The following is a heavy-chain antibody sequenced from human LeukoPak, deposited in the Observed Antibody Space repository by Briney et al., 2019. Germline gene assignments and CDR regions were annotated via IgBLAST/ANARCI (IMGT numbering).Heavy chain of an antibody. CDR3: ARVQNFMITFGGVIGPFDY. Sequence: ASVKVSCKASGGTFSNYSISWVRQAPGQGLEWMGEIIPIFGTANYAQKFQGRVTITADKSTSTAYMELSSLRSDDTAVYYCARVQNFMITFGGVIGPFDYWGQGTLVTVSS. CDR1: GGTFSNYS. V-gene: IGHV1-69*06. D-gene: IGHD3-16*02. CDR2: IIPIFGTA. J-gene: IGHJ4*02.